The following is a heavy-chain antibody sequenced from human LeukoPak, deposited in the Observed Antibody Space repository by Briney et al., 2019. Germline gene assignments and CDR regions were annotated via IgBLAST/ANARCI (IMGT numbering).Heavy chain of an antibody. Sequence: PGGSLRLSCAASGFTYSNYWMHWVRQTPGKGLVWVSRINSDATSTSYADSVKGRFTISRDNAKDTLYLQMNSLRAEDTAVYYCARDKGWHDYFDYWGQGTLVTVSS. V-gene: IGHV3-74*01. D-gene: IGHD2-15*01. CDR3: ARDKGWHDYFDY. CDR1: GFTYSNYW. J-gene: IGHJ4*02. CDR2: INSDATST.